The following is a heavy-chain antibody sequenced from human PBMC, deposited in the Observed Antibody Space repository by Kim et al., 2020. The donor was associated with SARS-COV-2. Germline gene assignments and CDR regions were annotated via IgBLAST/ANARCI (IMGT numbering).Heavy chain of an antibody. CDR3: ARVFISEVYYDSSGYSLPHYYYYGMDV. CDR2: ISSSSSYI. J-gene: IGHJ6*02. V-gene: IGHV3-21*01. D-gene: IGHD3-22*01. Sequence: GGSLRLSCAASGFTFSSYSMNWVRQAPGKGLEWVSSISSSSSYIYYADSVKGRFTISRDNAKNSLYLQMNSLRAEDTAVYYCARVFISEVYYDSSGYSLPHYYYYGMDVWGQGTTVTVSS. CDR1: GFTFSSYS.